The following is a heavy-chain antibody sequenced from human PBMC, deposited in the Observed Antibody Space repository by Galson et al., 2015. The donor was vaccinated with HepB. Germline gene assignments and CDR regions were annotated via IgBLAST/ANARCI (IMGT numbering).Heavy chain of an antibody. J-gene: IGHJ3*02. V-gene: IGHV1-69*13. D-gene: IGHD3-10*01. CDR2: IIPIFGTA. Sequence: QSGAEVKKPGASVKVSCKASGGTFSSYAISWVRQAPGQGLEWMGGIIPIFGTANYAQKFQGRVTITADESTSTAYMELSSLRSEDTAVYYCARVRRGVDAFDIWGQGTMVTVSS. CDR1: GGTFSSYA. CDR3: ARVRRGVDAFDI.